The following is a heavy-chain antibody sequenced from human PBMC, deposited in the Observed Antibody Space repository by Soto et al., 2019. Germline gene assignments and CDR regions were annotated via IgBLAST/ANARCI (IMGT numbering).Heavy chain of an antibody. Sequence: QVQLQESGPGLVKPSGTLSLTCAVSSDSISSSNWWSWVRQPPGKGLEWIGEVFPTGNTNYNPSLMSRVTISVAKSKNHFSLNLSAVTAADTAIYYCARRPTAELPSNWFDPWGQGILVTVSS. D-gene: IGHD2-15*01. CDR1: SDSISSSNW. CDR3: ARRPTAELPSNWFDP. J-gene: IGHJ5*02. V-gene: IGHV4-4*02. CDR2: VFPTGNT.